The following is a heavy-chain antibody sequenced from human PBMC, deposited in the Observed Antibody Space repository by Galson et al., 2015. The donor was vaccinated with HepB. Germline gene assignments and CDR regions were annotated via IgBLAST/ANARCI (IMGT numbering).Heavy chain of an antibody. CDR3: ARESYGYLSRDRRGYYFDY. V-gene: IGHV1-46*01. CDR2: IHPGGAST. Sequence: SVKVSCKASGYTFSTYYTHWVRQAPGQGLEWMGIIHPGGASTSFPQRFQGRVTMTRDTSTRTVYMELNSLTSEDTAIYYCARESYGYLSRDRRGYYFDYWGQGTLITVSS. J-gene: IGHJ4*02. CDR1: GYTFSTYY. D-gene: IGHD3-16*01.